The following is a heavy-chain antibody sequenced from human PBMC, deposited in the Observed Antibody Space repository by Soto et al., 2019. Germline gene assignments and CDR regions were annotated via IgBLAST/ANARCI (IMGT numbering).Heavy chain of an antibody. J-gene: IGHJ6*03. D-gene: IGHD4-17*01. Sequence: QVQLVESGGGLVKPGGSLRLSCAASGFTFRDYYMSWIRQAPGKGLEWVSYISSSGSTIYYADSVKGRFTISRDNAKNSLYLQMNSLRAEDTAVYYCARNPDTDYGDRYYYYYYMDVWGKGTTVTVSS. CDR2: ISSSGSTI. CDR3: ARNPDTDYGDRYYYYYYMDV. V-gene: IGHV3-11*01. CDR1: GFTFRDYY.